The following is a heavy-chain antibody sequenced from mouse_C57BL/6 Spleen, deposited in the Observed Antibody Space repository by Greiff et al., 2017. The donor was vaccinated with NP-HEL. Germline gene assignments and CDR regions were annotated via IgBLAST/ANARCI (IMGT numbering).Heavy chain of an antibody. V-gene: IGHV7-3*01. CDR2: IRNIANGYTT. CDR3: ARSTTGGFAY. D-gene: IGHD5-5*01. CDR1: GFTFTDYY. Sequence: EVQGVESGGGLVQPGGSLSLSCAASGFTFTDYYMSWVRQPPGKALEWLGFIRNIANGYTTEYSASVKGRFTISRDNSQSILYLQMNALRAEDSATYYCARSTTGGFAYWGQGTLVTVSA. J-gene: IGHJ3*01.